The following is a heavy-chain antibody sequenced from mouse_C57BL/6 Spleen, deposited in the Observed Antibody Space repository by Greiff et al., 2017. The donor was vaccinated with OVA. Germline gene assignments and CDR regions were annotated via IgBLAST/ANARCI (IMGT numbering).Heavy chain of an antibody. Sequence: EVNVVESGGGLVKPGGSLKLSCAASGFTFSDYGMHWVRQAPEKGLEWVAYISSGSSTIYYADTVKGRFTISRDNAKNTLFLQMTSLRSEDTAMYYCARREGDYAMDYWGQGTSVTVSS. CDR1: GFTFSDYG. V-gene: IGHV5-17*01. CDR3: ARREGDYAMDY. CDR2: ISSGSSTI. J-gene: IGHJ4*01.